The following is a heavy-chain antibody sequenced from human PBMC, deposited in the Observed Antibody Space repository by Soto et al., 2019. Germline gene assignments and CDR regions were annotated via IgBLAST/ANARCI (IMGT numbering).Heavy chain of an antibody. V-gene: IGHV4-31*03. Sequence: QVQLQESGPGLVKPSQTLSLTCTVSGGSISSGGYYWSWIRQHSGKGLEWIGYLYYSGSTYYNPSLKGRVTISVDTSKNQFSLKLGSVTAADTAVYYCARESGYYYDSSGYYHPGDHWFDPWGQGTLVTVSS. CDR2: LYYSGST. CDR3: ARESGYYYDSSGYYHPGDHWFDP. J-gene: IGHJ5*02. CDR1: GGSISSGGYY. D-gene: IGHD3-22*01.